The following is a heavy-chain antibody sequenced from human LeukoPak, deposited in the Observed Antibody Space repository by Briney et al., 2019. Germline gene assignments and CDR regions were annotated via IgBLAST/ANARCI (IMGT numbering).Heavy chain of an antibody. CDR1: GGSISSGGYS. Sequence: PSQTLSLTCAVSGGSISSGGYSWSWIRQPPGKGLEWIGYIYHSGSTYYNPSLKSRVTISVDRSKNQFSLKLSSVTAADTAVYYCARLQTNVLRFLENWFDPWGQGTLVIVSS. CDR3: ARLQTNVLRFLENWFDP. D-gene: IGHD3-3*01. V-gene: IGHV4-30-2*01. CDR2: IYHSGST. J-gene: IGHJ5*02.